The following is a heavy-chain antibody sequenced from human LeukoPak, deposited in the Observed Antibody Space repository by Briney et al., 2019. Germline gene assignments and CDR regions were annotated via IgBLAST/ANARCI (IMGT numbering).Heavy chain of an antibody. CDR2: ISWNSGSI. CDR3: ARDKIMGATRFDY. J-gene: IGHJ4*02. Sequence: PGRSLRLSCAASGFTFDDYAMHWVRQAPGKGLEWVSGISWNSGSIGYADSVKGRFTISRDNAKNSLYLQMNSLRVNDTAVYFCARDKIMGATRFDYWGQGALVTVSS. CDR1: GFTFDDYA. D-gene: IGHD1-26*01. V-gene: IGHV3-9*01.